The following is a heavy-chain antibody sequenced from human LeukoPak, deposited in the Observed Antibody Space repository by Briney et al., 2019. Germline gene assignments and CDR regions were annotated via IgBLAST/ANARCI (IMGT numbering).Heavy chain of an antibody. CDR2: IYYSGST. D-gene: IGHD1-26*01. CDR1: GGSLSSYY. CDR3: ARDRWGSGSYAFDV. Sequence: SETLSLTCTVSGGSLSSYYWSWIRQPPGKGLEWIGYIYYSGSTNYNPSLKSRVTISVDTSKNQFSLKLSSVTAADTAAYYCARDRWGSGSYAFDVWGQGTMVTVSS. V-gene: IGHV4-59*01. J-gene: IGHJ3*01.